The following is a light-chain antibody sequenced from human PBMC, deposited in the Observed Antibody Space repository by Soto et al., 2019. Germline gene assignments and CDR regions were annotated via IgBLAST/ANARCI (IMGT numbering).Light chain of an antibody. Sequence: DNVLTQSPATLSLSPGERATLSCRASQTVDNYLLWYQQRPGQAPRLLIYDASNRASGSPAKFSGSGSGTDFTLTISRLEPEDFASYFCQQRKKWPYTFGQGTKLEIK. CDR3: QQRKKWPYT. V-gene: IGKV3-11*01. CDR1: QTVDNY. CDR2: DAS. J-gene: IGKJ2*01.